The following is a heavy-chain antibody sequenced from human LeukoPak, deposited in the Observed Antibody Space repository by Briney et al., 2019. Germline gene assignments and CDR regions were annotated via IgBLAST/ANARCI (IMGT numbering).Heavy chain of an antibody. CDR1: GFTFTNNW. Sequence: GGSLRLSCAASGFTFTNNWMHWVRQAPGEGLVWVSRINNDGRATTYADSVKGRFSISSDNDKNTMYLQLNSLRAEDMALYYCAKDISPGIAVAGNFHYWGQGTLVTVSS. V-gene: IGHV3-74*01. CDR2: INNDGRAT. J-gene: IGHJ4*02. CDR3: AKDISPGIAVAGNFHY. D-gene: IGHD6-19*01.